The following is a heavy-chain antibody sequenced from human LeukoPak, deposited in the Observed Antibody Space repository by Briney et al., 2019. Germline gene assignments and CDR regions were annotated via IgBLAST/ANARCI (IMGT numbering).Heavy chain of an antibody. D-gene: IGHD4-23*01. CDR3: LVTTVVTPRFDP. J-gene: IGHJ5*02. V-gene: IGHV3-23*01. CDR1: GFIFRNYN. Sequence: GGSLRLSCAASGFIFRNYNMNWVRQAPGKGLEWVSAISGSGGSTYYADSVKGRFTISRDNSKNTLYLQMNSLRAEDTAVYYCLVTTVVTPRFDPWGQGTLVTVSS. CDR2: ISGSGGST.